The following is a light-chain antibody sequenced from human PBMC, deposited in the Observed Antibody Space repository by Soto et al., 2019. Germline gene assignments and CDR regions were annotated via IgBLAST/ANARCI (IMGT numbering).Light chain of an antibody. CDR3: QQYGSSPPSVT. Sequence: EIVLTQSPGTLSLSPGERVTLSCRASQSVSSAYLAWYQQKRCQAPRLLIYGASNRATGIPDRFSGSGSGTDFTLTISRLEPEDFAVYYCQQYGSSPPSVTFGQGTRLEIK. CDR2: GAS. J-gene: IGKJ5*01. V-gene: IGKV3-20*01. CDR1: QSVSSAY.